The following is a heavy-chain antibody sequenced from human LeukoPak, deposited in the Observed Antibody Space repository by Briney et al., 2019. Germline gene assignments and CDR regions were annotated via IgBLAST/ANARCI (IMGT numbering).Heavy chain of an antibody. CDR2: IPGSGGAT. J-gene: IGHJ6*02. D-gene: IGHD3-22*01. CDR1: GFTFSSYW. Sequence: GGSLRLSCAASGFTFSSYWMSWVRQAPGTGLEWVSSIPGSGGATYYADSVRGRFSISRDSSKNTVYLQMNSLRDEDTAVYYCARARPWDSSRSYYFGMDVWGHGTTVTVSS. CDR3: ARARPWDSSRSYYFGMDV. V-gene: IGHV3-23*01.